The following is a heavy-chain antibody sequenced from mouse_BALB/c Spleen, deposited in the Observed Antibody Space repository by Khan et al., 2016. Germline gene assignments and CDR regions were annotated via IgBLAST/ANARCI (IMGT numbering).Heavy chain of an antibody. CDR3: ARPVYYYGSSYFDV. CDR1: GFDFSRYW. D-gene: IGHD1-1*01. CDR2: INPDSSTI. V-gene: IGHV4-1*02. Sequence: EVKLLESGGGLVQSGGSLKLSCAASGFDFSRYWMSWVRQAPGKGLEWIGEINPDSSTINYTPSLKDKFIISRDNAKNTLYLQMSKVRSEDTALYYCARPVYYYGSSYFDVWGAGTTVTVSS. J-gene: IGHJ1*01.